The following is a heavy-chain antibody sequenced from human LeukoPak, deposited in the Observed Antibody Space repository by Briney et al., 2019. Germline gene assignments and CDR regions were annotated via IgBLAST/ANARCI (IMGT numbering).Heavy chain of an antibody. V-gene: IGHV4-30-4*01. D-gene: IGHD3-10*01. CDR2: IYYSGSI. CDR3: ARVGEYGSGSYYSNWFDP. Sequence: SETLSLTCTVSGGSISSGDYYWSWIRQPPGKGLEWIGYIYYSGSICYNPSLKSRVTISVDTSKNQFSLKLSSVTAADTAVYYCARVGEYGSGSYYSNWFDPWGQGTLVTVSS. J-gene: IGHJ5*02. CDR1: GGSISSGDYY.